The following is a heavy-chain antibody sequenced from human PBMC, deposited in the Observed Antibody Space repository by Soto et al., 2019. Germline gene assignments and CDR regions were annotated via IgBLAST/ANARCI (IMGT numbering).Heavy chain of an antibody. CDR1: GFTFSSYA. Sequence: GGSLRLSCAASGFTFSSYAMSWVRQAPGKGLEWVSAISGSGGSTYYADSVKGRFTISRDNPKNTLYLQMNSLRAEDTAVYYCARSVVGATDYFDYWGQGTLVTVSS. J-gene: IGHJ4*02. CDR3: ARSVVGATDYFDY. CDR2: ISGSGGST. V-gene: IGHV3-23*01. D-gene: IGHD1-26*01.